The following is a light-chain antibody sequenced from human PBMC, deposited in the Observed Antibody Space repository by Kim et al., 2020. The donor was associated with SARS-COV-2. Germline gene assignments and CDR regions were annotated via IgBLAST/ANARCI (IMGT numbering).Light chain of an antibody. J-gene: IGKJ4*01. V-gene: IGKV1-5*03. CDR3: QQYNSYLLT. CDR2: KAS. Sequence: DIQMTQSPSTLSASVGDRVTITCRASQSISSWLAWYQQKPEKAPKLLIYKASSLESGVPSRFSGSGSGTEFTLTNSSLQPDDFATYYCQQYNSYLLTFGGGTKVDIK. CDR1: QSISSW.